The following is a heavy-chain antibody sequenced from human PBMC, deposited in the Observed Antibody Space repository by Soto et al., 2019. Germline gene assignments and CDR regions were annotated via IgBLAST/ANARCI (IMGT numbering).Heavy chain of an antibody. D-gene: IGHD2-21*02. Sequence: EEQLLESGGALVVPGGSLRLSCAASGFAFSNYAMTWVRQAPGKGLEWVSSIRGNGDRTYYAESVKGRFTISRDTSKSTLLLQMTSLRADDTAVYFCARAEVTAVFGFWGQGTLVTVSS. V-gene: IGHV3-23*01. CDR1: GFAFSNYA. CDR2: IRGNGDRT. CDR3: ARAEVTAVFGF. J-gene: IGHJ4*02.